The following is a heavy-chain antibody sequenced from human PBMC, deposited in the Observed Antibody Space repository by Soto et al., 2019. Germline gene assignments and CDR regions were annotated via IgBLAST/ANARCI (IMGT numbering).Heavy chain of an antibody. J-gene: IGHJ4*02. CDR3: ASGRDYGGNPPSLTFDY. D-gene: IGHD4-17*01. Sequence: PGGSLRLSCAASGFTFSDYYMSWIRQAPGKGLEWVSYISSSGSTIYYADSVKGRFTISRDNAKNSLYLQMNSLRAEDTAVYYCASGRDYGGNPPSLTFDYWGQGTLVTVSS. V-gene: IGHV3-11*01. CDR2: ISSSGSTI. CDR1: GFTFSDYY.